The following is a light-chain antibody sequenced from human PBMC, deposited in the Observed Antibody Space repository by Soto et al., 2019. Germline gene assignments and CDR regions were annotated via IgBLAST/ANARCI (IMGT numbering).Light chain of an antibody. V-gene: IGKV3-20*01. CDR2: GAS. Sequence: EIVLTQSPGTLSLYPGERATLSCRASQTVSSSYLAWYQQKPGQPPRLLIYGASSRATGIPDRFSGSGSGTDFTLTISRLEPEDFAVYYCQQYETFGQGTKLEI. CDR1: QTVSSSY. J-gene: IGKJ2*01. CDR3: QQYET.